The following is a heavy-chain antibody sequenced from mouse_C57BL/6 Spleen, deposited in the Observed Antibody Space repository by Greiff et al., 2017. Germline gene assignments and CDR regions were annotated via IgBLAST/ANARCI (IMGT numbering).Heavy chain of an antibody. CDR1: GFTFSDYG. J-gene: IGHJ2*01. V-gene: IGHV5-17*01. D-gene: IGHD1-1*01. CDR3: ARWGDGSSDYFDY. CDR2: ISSGSSTI. Sequence: EVKLVESGGGLVKPGGSLKLSCAASGFTFSDYGMHWVRQAPEKGLEWVAYISSGSSTIYYADKVKGRFTISRDNAKNTLFLQTTRLRSEDTAMYYCARWGDGSSDYFDYWGQGTTLTVSS.